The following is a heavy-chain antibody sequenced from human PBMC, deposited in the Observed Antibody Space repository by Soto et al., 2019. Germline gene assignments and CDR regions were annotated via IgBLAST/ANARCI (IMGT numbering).Heavy chain of an antibody. Sequence: GESLKISCQISGYSFTSYWIGWVRQMPGKGLEWMGIIYPGDSDTRYSPSFQGQVTISADKSISTAYLQWSSLKASDTAMYYCARLHQSIVLVPAATYGMDVWGQGTTVTVSS. CDR2: IYPGDSDT. CDR3: ARLHQSIVLVPAATYGMDV. CDR1: GYSFTSYW. J-gene: IGHJ6*02. V-gene: IGHV5-51*01. D-gene: IGHD2-2*01.